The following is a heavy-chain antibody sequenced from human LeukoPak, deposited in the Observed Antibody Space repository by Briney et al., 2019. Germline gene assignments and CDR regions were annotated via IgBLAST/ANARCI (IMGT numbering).Heavy chain of an antibody. CDR3: ARAVGTSRNFFDY. V-gene: IGHV4-59*12. Sequence: SETLSLTCTVSGGSISSYYWSWIRQPPGKGLEWIGYIYYSGSTNYNPSLKSRVTISVATSKNQFSLNLSSVTAADTAMYYCARAVGTSRNFFDYWGQGTLVTVSS. J-gene: IGHJ4*02. D-gene: IGHD4-23*01. CDR1: GGSISSYY. CDR2: IYYSGST.